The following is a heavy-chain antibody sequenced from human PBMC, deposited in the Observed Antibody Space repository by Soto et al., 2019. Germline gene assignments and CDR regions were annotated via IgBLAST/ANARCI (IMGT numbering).Heavy chain of an antibody. CDR1: GGTFSSYA. J-gene: IGHJ4*02. V-gene: IGHV1-69*13. D-gene: IGHD2-2*01. CDR2: TIPIFGTA. Sequence: ASLKVSCKASGGTFSSYAISWVRQAPGQGLEWMGGTIPIFGTANYAQKFQGRVTITADESTSTAYMELSSLRSEDTAVYHCARCSSSTSCYNFDFWGQGTLVTV. CDR3: ARCSSSTSCYNFDF.